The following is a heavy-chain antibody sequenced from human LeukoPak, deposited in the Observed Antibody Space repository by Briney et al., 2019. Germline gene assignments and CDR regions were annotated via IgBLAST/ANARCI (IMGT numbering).Heavy chain of an antibody. CDR2: IYYIGTT. V-gene: IGHV4-39*01. CDR1: GGSTNSNMDY. Sequence: SETLSLTCTVSGGSTNSNMDYWGWIRQPPGKPLEFIGNIYYIGTTYYNPSLKSRVSISIDTSKNQLSLRLTSVTAADTAVYYCARRPASSWYNSWGQGTLVTVSS. CDR3: ARRPASSWYNS. D-gene: IGHD6-13*01. J-gene: IGHJ5*02.